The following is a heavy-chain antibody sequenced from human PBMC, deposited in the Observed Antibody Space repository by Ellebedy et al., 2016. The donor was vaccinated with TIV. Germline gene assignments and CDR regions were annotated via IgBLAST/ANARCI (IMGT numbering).Heavy chain of an antibody. D-gene: IGHD2-15*01. V-gene: IGHV3-21*01. CDR2: ISSNSNYI. Sequence: GESLKISCAASGFTFSSYSMNWVRQAPGKGLGWVSSISSNSNYIYYADSVRGRFTISRDNAKKSLYLQMNSLRGDDTAVDYCVRDHGAGWYYFEDWGRGTLVTVSS. J-gene: IGHJ4*02. CDR1: GFTFSSYS. CDR3: VRDHGAGWYYFED.